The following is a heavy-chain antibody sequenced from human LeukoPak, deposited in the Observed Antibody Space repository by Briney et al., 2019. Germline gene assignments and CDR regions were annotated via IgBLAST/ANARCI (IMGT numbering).Heavy chain of an antibody. V-gene: IGHV3-48*04. CDR2: ISGSGSTI. CDR1: GFTFSSYA. J-gene: IGHJ4*02. Sequence: GGSLRLSCAASGFTFSSYAMSWVRQAPGKGLEWVSAISGSGSTIYYADSVKGRFTISRDNAKNSLYLQMNSLRAEDTAVYYCARNDPHMYYFDYWGQGTLVTVSS. D-gene: IGHD1-1*01. CDR3: ARNDPHMYYFDY.